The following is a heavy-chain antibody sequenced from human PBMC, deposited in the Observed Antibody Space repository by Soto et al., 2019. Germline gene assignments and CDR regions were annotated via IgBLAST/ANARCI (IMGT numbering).Heavy chain of an antibody. CDR2: INPSGGST. Sequence: QVHLEQSGAEVKKPGASVKVSCKASGYTFTSYQMHWVRQAPGQGLEWMGIINPSGGSTTYAQNCQGRVTMTRDTYTSTVYMELSSLRSEDTAVDYCARGGTMIGVVTYSVDYWGQGTLVTVSS. CDR3: ARGGTMIGVVTYSVDY. V-gene: IGHV1-46*01. J-gene: IGHJ4*02. CDR1: GYTFTSYQ. D-gene: IGHD3-22*01.